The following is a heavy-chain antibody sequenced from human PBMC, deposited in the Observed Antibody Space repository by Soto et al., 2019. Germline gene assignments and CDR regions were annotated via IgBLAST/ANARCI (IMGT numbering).Heavy chain of an antibody. D-gene: IGHD3-22*01. CDR3: ARAPHLTGDDSSGYRRDNWFDP. V-gene: IGHV1-69*06. Sequence: GASVKVSCKASGGTFSSYAISWVRQAPGQGLEWMGGIIPIFGTANYAQKFQGRVTITADKSTSTAYMELSSLRSEDTAVYYCARAPHLTGDDSSGYRRDNWFDPWGQGTLVTVSS. J-gene: IGHJ5*02. CDR1: GGTFSSYA. CDR2: IIPIFGTA.